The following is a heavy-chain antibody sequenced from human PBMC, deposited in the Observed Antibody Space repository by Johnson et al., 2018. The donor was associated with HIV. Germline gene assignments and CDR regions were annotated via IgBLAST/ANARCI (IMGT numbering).Heavy chain of an antibody. CDR3: ARDFGLFLGKDDAFDI. CDR2: IKQDGSEK. V-gene: IGHV3-7*01. Sequence: MQLVESGGGVVQPGGSLRLSCAASGFTFDDYAMHWVRQTPGKGLEWVANIKQDGSEKYYVDSVKGRFTISRDNAKNSLYLQMNSLRAEDTAVYYCARDFGLFLGKDDAFDIWGQGTMVTVSS. D-gene: IGHD7-27*01. J-gene: IGHJ3*02. CDR1: GFTFDDYA.